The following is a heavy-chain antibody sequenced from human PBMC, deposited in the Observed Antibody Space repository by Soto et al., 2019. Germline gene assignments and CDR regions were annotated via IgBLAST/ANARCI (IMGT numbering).Heavy chain of an antibody. V-gene: IGHV3-23*01. CDR1: GFTFSSNA. CDR3: AKGAGYCSGGSYSDY. D-gene: IGHD2-15*01. J-gene: IGHJ4*02. Sequence: GGSLRLSCAASGFTFSSNAMAWVRQAPGKGLEWVSGISGSGGSTYYADSVKGRFTISRDISKNTLYLQMNSLRAEDTAVYYCAKGAGYCSGGSYSDYWGQGTLVTVSS. CDR2: ISGSGGST.